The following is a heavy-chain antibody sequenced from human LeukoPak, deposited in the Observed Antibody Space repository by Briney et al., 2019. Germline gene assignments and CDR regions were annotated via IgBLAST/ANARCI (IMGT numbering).Heavy chain of an antibody. D-gene: IGHD3-22*01. J-gene: IGHJ4*02. CDR2: ISGSGGST. CDR3: VLHRGRYDYDSSGYYYY. CDR1: GLTFSGYA. Sequence: PGGSLRLSCAASGLTFSGYAMSWVRQAPGKGLEWVSAISGSGGSTYYADSVKGRFTISRDNSKNTLYLQMNSLRAGETAVYYWVLHRGRYDYDSSGYYYYWGQGTLVTVSS. V-gene: IGHV3-23*01.